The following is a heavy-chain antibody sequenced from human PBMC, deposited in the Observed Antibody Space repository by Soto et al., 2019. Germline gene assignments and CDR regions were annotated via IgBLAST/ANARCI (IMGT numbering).Heavy chain of an antibody. V-gene: IGHV3-66*01. J-gene: IGHJ6*03. D-gene: IGHD4-17*01. CDR3: ARVAGGDYGGYYMDV. CDR1: GFTFSSNS. Sequence: EVQLVESGGGLVQPGGSPRLSCAASGFTFSSNSRSWARQAPGKGREWVSVIYSGGSTYYADSVKGRFTISRDNSKNTLYLQMNSLRAEDTAVYYCARVAGGDYGGYYMDVWGKGTTVTVSS. CDR2: IYSGGST.